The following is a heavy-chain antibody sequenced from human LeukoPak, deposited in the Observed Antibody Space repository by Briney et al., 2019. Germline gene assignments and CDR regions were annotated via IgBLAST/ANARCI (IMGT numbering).Heavy chain of an antibody. Sequence: ASVKVSCKASGYTFTDHYIHWVRQAPGQGLEWMGWMNPSDNGVNYAQKFQGRVAMTRDTSISTAYVEVTRLTSDDTAVYYCTTNTAALDYWGQGTLVTVSS. V-gene: IGHV1-2*02. D-gene: IGHD6-13*01. CDR3: TTNTAALDY. J-gene: IGHJ4*02. CDR2: MNPSDNGV. CDR1: GYTFTDHY.